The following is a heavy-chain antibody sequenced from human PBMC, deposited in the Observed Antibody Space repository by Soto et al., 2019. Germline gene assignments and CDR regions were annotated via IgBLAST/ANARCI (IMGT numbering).Heavy chain of an antibody. CDR3: ARDLDFWSGYYPGDY. CDR2: INAGNGNT. Sequence: ASVKVSCKASGYTFTIYAMHWVRQSPVQRLEWMGWINAGNGNTKYSQKFQGRVTITRDTSASTAYMELSSLRSEDTAVYYCARDLDFWSGYYPGDYWGQGTLVTSP. J-gene: IGHJ4*02. V-gene: IGHV1-3*01. D-gene: IGHD3-3*01. CDR1: GYTFTIYA.